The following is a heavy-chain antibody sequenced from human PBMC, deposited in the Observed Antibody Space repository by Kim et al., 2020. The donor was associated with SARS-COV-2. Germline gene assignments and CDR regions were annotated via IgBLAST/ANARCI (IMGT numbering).Heavy chain of an antibody. D-gene: IGHD3-9*01. V-gene: IGHV3-23*01. J-gene: IGHJ6*02. CDR3: AKGGISYYDILTGYYTRYGIDV. CDR1: GFTFSSYA. Sequence: GGSLRLSCAASGFTFSSYAMSWVRQAPGKGLEWVSAISGSGGSTYYADSVKGRFTISRDNSKNTLYLQMNSLRAEDTAVYYCAKGGISYYDILTGYYTRYGIDVWGQGTTVTVSS. CDR2: ISGSGGST.